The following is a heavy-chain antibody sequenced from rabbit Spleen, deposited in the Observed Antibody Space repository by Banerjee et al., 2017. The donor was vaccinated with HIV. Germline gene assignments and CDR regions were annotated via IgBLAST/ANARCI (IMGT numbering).Heavy chain of an antibody. D-gene: IGHD8-1*01. Sequence: QERLVESGGGLVKPEGSLKLSCTASGFSFSNKAVMCWVRQAPGKGLEWIACINAVTGKAVYASWAKGRFTISKTSSTTVTLQMTSLTAADTATYFCARDSGSSFSSYGMDLWGQGTLVTVS. J-gene: IGHJ6*01. CDR3: ARDSGSSFSSYGMDL. CDR1: GFSFSNKAV. CDR2: INAVTGKA. V-gene: IGHV1S45*01.